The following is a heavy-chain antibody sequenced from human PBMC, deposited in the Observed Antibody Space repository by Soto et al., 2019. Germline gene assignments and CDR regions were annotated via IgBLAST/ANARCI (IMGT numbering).Heavy chain of an antibody. Sequence: EVQLAESGGALVQPGGSLRLSCVGSGFTFTGYWMHWVRQAPGTGLVWVLRIDTDERSIAYADSVKGRFTISRDNAKNTVYLQMNSLRAEDTAVYYCARGNYYYDSEGLDVWGQGTTVTVSS. CDR2: IDTDERSI. CDR3: ARGNYYYDSEGLDV. J-gene: IGHJ6*02. CDR1: GFTFTGYW. V-gene: IGHV3-74*03. D-gene: IGHD3-22*01.